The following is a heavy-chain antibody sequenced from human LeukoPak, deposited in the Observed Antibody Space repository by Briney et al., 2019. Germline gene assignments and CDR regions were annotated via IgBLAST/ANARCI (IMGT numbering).Heavy chain of an antibody. V-gene: IGHV1-2*02. Sequence: ASVKVSCKASGYTFTSYGISWVRQAPGQGLEWMGWINPNSGGTNYAQKFQGRVTMTRDTSISTAYMELSRLRSDDTAVYYCARDGLFGGAFDIWGQGTMVTVSS. CDR2: INPNSGGT. D-gene: IGHD3-10*01. CDR3: ARDGLFGGAFDI. CDR1: GYTFTSYG. J-gene: IGHJ3*02.